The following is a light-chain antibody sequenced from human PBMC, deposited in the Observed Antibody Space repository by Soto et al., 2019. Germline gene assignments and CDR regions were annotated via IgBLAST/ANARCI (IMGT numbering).Light chain of an antibody. V-gene: IGKV1-27*01. Sequence: DIQMTQSPSSLSASVGDRVTIACRASQDISNYFAWYQQKPGKIPKLLIYAASTLQSGVPSRFSGSGSGTDFTLTISSLQPEDVAIYYCPYYNSAARTFGPGTRVDIK. CDR2: AAS. CDR3: PYYNSAART. CDR1: QDISNY. J-gene: IGKJ3*01.